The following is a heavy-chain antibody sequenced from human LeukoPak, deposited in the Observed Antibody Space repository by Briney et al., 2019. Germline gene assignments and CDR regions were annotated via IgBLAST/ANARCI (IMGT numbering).Heavy chain of an antibody. CDR2: IYYSGST. V-gene: IGHV4-61*01. CDR3: ARAEVAYSYYDSGYAFDI. J-gene: IGHJ3*02. Sequence: PSETLSLTCTVSGGSISSSSYYWSWIRQPPGKGLEWIGYIYYSGSTNYNPSLKSRDTISVDTSKNQFSLKLSSVTAADTAVYYCARAEVAYSYYDSGYAFDIWGQGTMVTVSS. CDR1: GGSISSSSYY. D-gene: IGHD3-22*01.